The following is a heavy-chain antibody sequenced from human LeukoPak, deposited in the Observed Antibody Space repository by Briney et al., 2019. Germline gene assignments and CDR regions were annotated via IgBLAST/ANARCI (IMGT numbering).Heavy chain of an antibody. CDR2: IYYSGST. D-gene: IGHD3-22*01. CDR3: ARNSSGIHFDY. CDR1: GGSISSGGYY. Sequence: SETLSLTCTVSGGSISSGGYYWSWIRQHPGKGLEWIGYIYYSGSTYYNPSLKSRVTISVDTSKNQFSLKLSSVTAADTAVYYCARNSSGIHFDYWGRGTLVTVSS. J-gene: IGHJ4*02. V-gene: IGHV4-31*03.